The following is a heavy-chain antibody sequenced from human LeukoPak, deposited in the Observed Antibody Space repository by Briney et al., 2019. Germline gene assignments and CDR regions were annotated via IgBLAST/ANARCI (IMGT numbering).Heavy chain of an antibody. CDR2: IYCTGSA. CDR1: GGSISSNNYY. V-gene: IGHV4-61*05. CDR3: ARCTGVVRGLDY. Sequence: SETLSLTCSVSGGSISSNNYYWAWIRQPPGKGPEWIGYIYCTGSANYNPSLKSRVTISGDTSKNQFSLNLTSVTAADTAVYYCARCTGVVRGLDYWGQGTLVTVSS. D-gene: IGHD2-21*01. J-gene: IGHJ4*02.